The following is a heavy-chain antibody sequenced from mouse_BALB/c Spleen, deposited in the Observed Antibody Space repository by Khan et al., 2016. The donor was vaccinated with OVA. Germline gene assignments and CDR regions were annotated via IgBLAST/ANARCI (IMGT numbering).Heavy chain of an antibody. Sequence: EVELVESGGDLVKPGGSLKVSCSASGFTFSTFAMSWVRQTPEKRLEWVATISSGGDNIYYPDSGTGRFTISRDNAKNTLNLQMSSLRSEDTAMYYCARHNYGPFAYWGQGTLVTVSA. J-gene: IGHJ3*01. CDR3: ARHNYGPFAY. CDR2: ISSGGDNI. V-gene: IGHV5-9-3*01. D-gene: IGHD1-1*01. CDR1: GFTFSTFA.